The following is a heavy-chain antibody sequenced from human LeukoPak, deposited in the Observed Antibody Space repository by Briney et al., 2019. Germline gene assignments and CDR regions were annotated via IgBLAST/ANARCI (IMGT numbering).Heavy chain of an antibody. CDR2: ISTYNGNT. J-gene: IGHJ3*02. CDR3: AKDPRSGGSCHDAFDI. D-gene: IGHD2-15*01. CDR1: GYTFTSYG. Sequence: EASVKVSCKASGYTFTSYGISWVRQAPRQGLERMGWISTYNGNTKYAQKLQGRVTMTTDTSTSTAYMELRSLRSDDTAVYYCAKDPRSGGSCHDAFDIWGQGTMVTVSS. V-gene: IGHV1-18*01.